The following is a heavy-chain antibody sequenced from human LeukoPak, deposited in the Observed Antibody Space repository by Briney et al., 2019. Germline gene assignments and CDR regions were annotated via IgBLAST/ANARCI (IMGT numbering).Heavy chain of an antibody. V-gene: IGHV6-1*01. CDR2: TLYRSKWYN. CDR1: GASVSSNSAS. Sequence: PSQTLSLTCAISGASVSSNSASWNWIRQSPSRGLEWLGKTLYRSKWYNDYAVSVKSRITINPDTSKNQFSLQLNSVTPEDTAVYYYARSHYYGMDVWGQGTTVTVAS. CDR3: ARSHYYGMDV. J-gene: IGHJ6*02.